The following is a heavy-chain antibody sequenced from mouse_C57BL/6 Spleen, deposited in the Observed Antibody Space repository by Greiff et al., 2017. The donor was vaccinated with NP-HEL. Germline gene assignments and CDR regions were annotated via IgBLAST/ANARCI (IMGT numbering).Heavy chain of an antibody. J-gene: IGHJ4*01. CDR2: ISSGGSYT. D-gene: IGHD2-4*01. V-gene: IGHV5-6*01. Sequence: EVQLVESGGDLVKPGGSLKLSCAASGFTFSSYGMSWVRQTPDKRLEWVATISSGGSYTYYPDSVKGRFIIFRDNAKKTLFLQMSSLKSEDTAMYYCARQYYDKSGDAMDYWGQGTSVTVSS. CDR1: GFTFSSYG. CDR3: ARQYYDKSGDAMDY.